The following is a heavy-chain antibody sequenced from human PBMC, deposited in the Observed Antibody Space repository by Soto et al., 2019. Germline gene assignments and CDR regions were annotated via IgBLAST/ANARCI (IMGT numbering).Heavy chain of an antibody. D-gene: IGHD6-13*01. V-gene: IGHV3-23*01. CDR3: ARAAQGVIAAAAHYYFYYMDV. CDR2: ISGSGGST. Sequence: GGSLRLSCAASGFTFSSYAMSWVRQAPGKGLEWVSAISGSGGSTYYADSGKCKFTISRDNSKNTLYLQMNSLRAEDTAVYYCARAAQGVIAAAAHYYFYYMDVWGKGTTVTVSS. CDR1: GFTFSSYA. J-gene: IGHJ6*03.